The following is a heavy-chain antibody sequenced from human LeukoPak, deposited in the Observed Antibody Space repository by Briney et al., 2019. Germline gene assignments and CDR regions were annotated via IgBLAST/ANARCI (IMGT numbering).Heavy chain of an antibody. J-gene: IGHJ4*02. Sequence: GGSLRLSCAASGVTFSSFAMSWVRQAPGKGLQWVSAVDYSGGSTYYAASVKGRFIISRDNSKNTLYLQMNSLRAEDTAVYYCARGDYDSSGYYLVDYWGQGTLVTVSS. CDR1: GVTFSSFA. D-gene: IGHD3-22*01. CDR3: ARGDYDSSGYYLVDY. CDR2: VDYSGGST. V-gene: IGHV3-23*01.